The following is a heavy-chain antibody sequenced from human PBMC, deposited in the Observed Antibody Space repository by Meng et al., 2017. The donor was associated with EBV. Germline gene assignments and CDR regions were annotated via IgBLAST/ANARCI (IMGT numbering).Heavy chain of an antibody. D-gene: IGHD6-6*01. CDR1: GFSRSTGGVG. J-gene: IGHJ4*02. CDR2: IYWDDDK. Sequence: ISLKASGPTLVNTTLPLTLTCTFSGFSRSTGGVGVGWIRQPPGKALEWLALIYWDDDKRYSPSLKSRLTITKDTSKNQVVLTMTNMDPVDAATYYCAHIIAARPFDYWGQGTLVTVSS. CDR3: AHIIAARPFDY. V-gene: IGHV2-5*02.